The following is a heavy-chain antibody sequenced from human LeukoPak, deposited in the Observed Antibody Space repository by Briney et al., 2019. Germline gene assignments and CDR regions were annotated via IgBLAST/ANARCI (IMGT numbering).Heavy chain of an antibody. CDR2: IYENGGTT. Sequence: GGSLRLSCVGSGFTFRSHAMSWVRQAPEKGLEFVSGIYENGGTTYYADSVKGRFSISRDNSKNALYLQMDSLRGEDTAVYYCAKDFRIGYSAHFDYWGQGALVTVSS. J-gene: IGHJ4*02. CDR3: AKDFRIGYSAHFDY. V-gene: IGHV3-23*01. CDR1: GFTFRSHA. D-gene: IGHD2-21*01.